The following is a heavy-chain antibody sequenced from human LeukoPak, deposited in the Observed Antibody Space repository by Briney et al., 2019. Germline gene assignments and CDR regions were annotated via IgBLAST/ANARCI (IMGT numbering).Heavy chain of an antibody. CDR2: ISGSGGST. CDR1: GFTFSSYA. V-gene: IGHV3-23*01. J-gene: IGHJ4*02. Sequence: PGGSLRLSCAASGFTFSSYAMSWVRQAPGKGLEWVSAISGSGGSTYYADSVKGRFTISRDNSKNTLYLQMNSLRAEDTAVYYCANLVYYDSTALPVFDYWGQGTLVTVSS. D-gene: IGHD3-22*01. CDR3: ANLVYYDSTALPVFDY.